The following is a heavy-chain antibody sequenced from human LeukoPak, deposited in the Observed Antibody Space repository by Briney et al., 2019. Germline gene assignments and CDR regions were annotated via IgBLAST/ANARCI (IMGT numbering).Heavy chain of an antibody. D-gene: IGHD6-13*01. Sequence: PSETLSLTCTVSGGSISSSSYYWSWIRQPPGKGLEWIGEINHSGSTNYNPSLKSRVTISVDTSKNQFSLKLSSVTAADTAVYYCARGRGSSWYPTNWFDPWGQGTLVTVSS. V-gene: IGHV4-39*07. CDR2: INHSGST. CDR1: GGSISSSSYY. CDR3: ARGRGSSWYPTNWFDP. J-gene: IGHJ5*02.